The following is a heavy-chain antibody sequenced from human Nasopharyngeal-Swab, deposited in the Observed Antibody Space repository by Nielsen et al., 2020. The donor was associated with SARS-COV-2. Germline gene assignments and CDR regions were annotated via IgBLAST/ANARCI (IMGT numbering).Heavy chain of an antibody. CDR3: ARNLRAHYYYDSSGYTGPADY. V-gene: IGHV1-3*01. J-gene: IGHJ4*02. CDR1: GYTFTSYA. Sequence: ASVKVSCKASGYTFTSYAMHWVRQAPGQRLEWMGWINAGNGNTKYSQKFQGRVTITRDTSASTAYMELSNLRSEDTAVYYCARNLRAHYYYDSSGYTGPADYWGQGTLVTVSS. CDR2: INAGNGNT. D-gene: IGHD3-22*01.